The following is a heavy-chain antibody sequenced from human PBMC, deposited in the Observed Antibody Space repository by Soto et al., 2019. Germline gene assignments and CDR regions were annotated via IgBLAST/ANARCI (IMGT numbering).Heavy chain of an antibody. D-gene: IGHD6-13*01. CDR3: ARDSYSSSWYEFDP. J-gene: IGHJ5*02. V-gene: IGHV4-31*03. CDR1: GGSISSGGYY. Sequence: SETLSLTCTVSGGSISSGGYYWSWIRQHPGKGLEWIGYIYYSGSTYYNPSLKSRVTISVDTSKNQFSLKLSSVTAADTAVYYCARDSYSSSWYEFDPWGQGTLVTVS. CDR2: IYYSGST.